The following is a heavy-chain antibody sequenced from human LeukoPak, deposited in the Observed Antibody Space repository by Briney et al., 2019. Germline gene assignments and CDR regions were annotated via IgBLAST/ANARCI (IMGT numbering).Heavy chain of an antibody. V-gene: IGHV3-7*01. CDR3: ARARTSRGNFQH. D-gene: IGHD3-16*01. CDR2: IQQDGSDK. Sequence: GGSLRLSCAASGFTFSSYWMSWVRQAPGKGLEWVANIQQDGSDKYYVDSVKGRFTISRDNAKNSLFLQMNSLRVEDTAMYYCARARTSRGNFQHWGQGTLVTVSS. CDR1: GFTFSSYW. J-gene: IGHJ1*01.